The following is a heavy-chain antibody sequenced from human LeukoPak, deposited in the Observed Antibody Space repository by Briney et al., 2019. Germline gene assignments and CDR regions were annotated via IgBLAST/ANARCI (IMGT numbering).Heavy chain of an antibody. CDR2: IFTRGTT. CDR3: ARVYTVMGATTVDHYHYYMDV. CDR1: GGSISSGSYY. Sequence: SETLSLTCTVSGGSISSGSYYWSWIPQPAGKGLEWIGHIFTRGTTNYNPSVKSRVTVSLDTSKYQISLKLSSVTAADTAIYYCARVYTVMGATTVDHYHYYMDVWGKGTTVTVSS. J-gene: IGHJ6*03. V-gene: IGHV4-61*09. D-gene: IGHD5-18*01.